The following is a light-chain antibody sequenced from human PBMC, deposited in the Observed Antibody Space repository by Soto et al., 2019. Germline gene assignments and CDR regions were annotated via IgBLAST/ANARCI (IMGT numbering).Light chain of an antibody. CDR2: GAS. V-gene: IGKV3-20*01. J-gene: IGKJ1*01. CDR1: QRVTSSC. Sequence: EIVLTQSPGTLSLSPGERATLSCRASQRVTSSCLAWYQQKPGQAPRLLIYGASSRANGVPDRFSGSGSGTDFTLPIDRLEPEDVAVYYCHQHYSPSPWTFGQGTKVELK. CDR3: HQHYSPSPWT.